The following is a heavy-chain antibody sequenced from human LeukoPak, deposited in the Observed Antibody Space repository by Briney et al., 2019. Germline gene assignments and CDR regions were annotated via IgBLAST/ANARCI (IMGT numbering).Heavy chain of an antibody. CDR1: GFTFSSHS. Sequence: PGGSLRFSCAASGFTFSSHSMIWARQAPGKGLEGVSFISSSSSTIHYADSVKGRFTNPRDKAKNSLYLQMNSLRAEDTSVYYCARDRGGSYSAIDYWGQGTLVTVSS. V-gene: IGHV3-48*01. CDR3: ARDRGGSYSAIDY. CDR2: ISSSSSTI. D-gene: IGHD1-26*01. J-gene: IGHJ4*02.